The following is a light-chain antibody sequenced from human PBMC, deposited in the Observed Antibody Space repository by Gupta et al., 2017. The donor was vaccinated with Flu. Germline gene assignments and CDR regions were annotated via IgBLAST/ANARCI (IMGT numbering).Light chain of an antibody. CDR2: AAS. V-gene: IGKV1-39*01. J-gene: IGKJ2*01. CDR3: QQSYSTPPMYT. Sequence: SLSASVGDRVTITCRASQSISSYLNWYQQKPGKAPKLLIYAASSLQSGVPSRFSGSGSGTDFTLTISSLQPEDFATYYCQQSYSTPPMYTFGQGTXLEIK. CDR1: QSISSY.